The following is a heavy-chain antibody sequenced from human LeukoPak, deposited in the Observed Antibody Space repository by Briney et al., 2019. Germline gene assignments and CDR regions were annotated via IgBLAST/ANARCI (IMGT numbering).Heavy chain of an antibody. J-gene: IGHJ4*02. CDR3: AREIRAPLLYDSSGYLDY. Sequence: PSETLSLTCTVSGGSISSSSYYWGWIRQPPGKGLEWIGSIYYSGSTYYNPSLKSRVTISVDTSKNQFSLKLSSVTAADTAVYYCAREIRAPLLYDSSGYLDYWGQGTLVTVSS. V-gene: IGHV4-39*07. CDR2: IYYSGST. D-gene: IGHD3-22*01. CDR1: GGSISSSSYY.